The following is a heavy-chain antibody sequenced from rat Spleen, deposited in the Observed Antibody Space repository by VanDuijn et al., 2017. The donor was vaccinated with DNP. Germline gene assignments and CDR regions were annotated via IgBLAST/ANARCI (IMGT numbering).Heavy chain of an antibody. V-gene: IGHV5-7*01. D-gene: IGHD1-1*01. CDR3: ARQRWYYSGEGMDY. CDR1: GFTFSDYN. J-gene: IGHJ2*01. CDR2: ISYDGSTT. Sequence: VQLVESGGDLVQSGRSLKVSCAASGFTFSDYNMAWVRQAPKKGLEWVATISYDGSTTYYRDSVKGRFTISRDNAKSTLYLQMDSLRSEDTATYYCARQRWYYSGEGMDYWGQGVMVTVSS.